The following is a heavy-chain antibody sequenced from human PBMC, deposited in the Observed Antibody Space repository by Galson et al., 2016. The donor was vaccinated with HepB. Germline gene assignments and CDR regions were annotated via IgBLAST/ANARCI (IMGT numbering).Heavy chain of an antibody. D-gene: IGHD2-15*01. CDR1: GFPFSGYA. V-gene: IGHV3-30-3*01. J-gene: IGHJ6*02. CDR3: ARDIIGYCSGGSCYYYHYGMDV. Sequence: SLRLSCAASGFPFSGYAMHWVRQAPGKGLEWVAVISNDGINKYYADSVKGRFTISRDNSKNTLYLQMNSLRAEDTAVYYCARDIIGYCSGGSCYYYHYGMDVWGQGTTVTGSS. CDR2: ISNDGINK.